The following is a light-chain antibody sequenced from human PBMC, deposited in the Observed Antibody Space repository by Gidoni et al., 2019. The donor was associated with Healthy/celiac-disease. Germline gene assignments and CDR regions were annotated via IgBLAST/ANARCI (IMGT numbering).Light chain of an antibody. J-gene: IGKJ5*01. CDR2: AAS. Sequence: DIQMTQSQSSLSASVGDRVTITCRASQSISSYLNWYQQKPGKAPKLLIYAASSLQSGVPSRFSGSGSGKDFTINISSMQPEDFATYYCQQSYSTPITFGQGTRLEIK. CDR3: QQSYSTPIT. CDR1: QSISSY. V-gene: IGKV1-39*01.